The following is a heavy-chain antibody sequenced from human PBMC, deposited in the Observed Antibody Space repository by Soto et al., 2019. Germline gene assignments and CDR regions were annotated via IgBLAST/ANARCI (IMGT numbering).Heavy chain of an antibody. J-gene: IGHJ4*02. V-gene: IGHV2-5*02. Sequence: SGPTLVNPTQTLTLTCTFSGFSLSTSGVGVGWIRQPPGKALEWLALIYWDDDKRYSPSLKSRLTITKDTSKNQVVLTMTNMDPVDTATYYCAHRIERWLKLREICFDYSGQGTLVTFSS. D-gene: IGHD5-12*01. CDR1: GFSLSTSGVG. CDR2: IYWDDDK. CDR3: AHRIERWLKLREICFDY.